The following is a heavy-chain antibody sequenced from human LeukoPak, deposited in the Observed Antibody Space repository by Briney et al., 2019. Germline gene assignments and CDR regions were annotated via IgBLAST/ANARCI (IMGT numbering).Heavy chain of an antibody. CDR3: ATPPGYSSGWSQGLYYYGMDV. CDR1: GFTVSSNY. J-gene: IGHJ6*02. Sequence: GGSLRLSCAASGFTVSSNYMSWVRQAPGKGLEWVSVIYGGGSTYYADSVKGRFTISRDNSKNTLYLQMNSLRAEDTAVYYCATPPGYSSGWSQGLYYYGMDVWGQGTTVTVSS. V-gene: IGHV3-53*01. D-gene: IGHD6-19*01. CDR2: IYGGGST.